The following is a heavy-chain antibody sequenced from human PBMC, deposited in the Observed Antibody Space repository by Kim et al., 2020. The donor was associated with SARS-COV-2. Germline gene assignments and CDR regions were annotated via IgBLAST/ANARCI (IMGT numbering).Heavy chain of an antibody. Sequence: GGSLRLSCAASGFTFSSYAMHWVRQAPGKGLEWVAVISYDGSNKYYADSVKGRFTISRDNSKNTLYLQMNSLRAEDTAVYFCARGGFGSYYSGMDVWGQG. J-gene: IGHJ6*01. CDR2: ISYDGSNK. CDR3: ARGGFGSYYSGMDV. CDR1: GFTFSSYA. V-gene: IGHV3-30*04. D-gene: IGHD3-16*01.